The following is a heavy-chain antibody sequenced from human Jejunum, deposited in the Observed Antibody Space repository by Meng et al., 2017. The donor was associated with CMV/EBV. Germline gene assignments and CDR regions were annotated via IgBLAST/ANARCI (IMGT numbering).Heavy chain of an antibody. D-gene: IGHD1-20*01. J-gene: IGHJ4*02. Sequence: DSVSSKSAAWNWIRPSPSRGLEWLGRTYYRSKWDNDYAVSVKSRITITPDTSQNQFSLQLNSVTPEDTAVYYCARAPRYNWNFDYWGQGTLGTVSS. CDR1: DSVSSKSAA. CDR2: TYYRSKWDN. CDR3: ARAPRYNWNFDY. V-gene: IGHV6-1*01.